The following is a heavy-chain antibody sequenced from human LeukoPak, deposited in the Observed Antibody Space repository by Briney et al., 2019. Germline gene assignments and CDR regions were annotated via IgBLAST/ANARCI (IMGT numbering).Heavy chain of an antibody. V-gene: IGHV1-18*01. D-gene: IGHD3-22*01. CDR3: ARDEASSGYYYGRVVEEPAFDY. CDR1: GYTFTSYG. Sequence: TSVKVSCKASGYTFTSYGISWVRQAPGQGLEWMGWISAYNGNTNYAQKLQGGVTMTTDTSTSTAYMGLRSLRSDDTAVYYCARDEASSGYYYGRVVEEPAFDYWGQGTLVTVSS. CDR2: ISAYNGNT. J-gene: IGHJ4*02.